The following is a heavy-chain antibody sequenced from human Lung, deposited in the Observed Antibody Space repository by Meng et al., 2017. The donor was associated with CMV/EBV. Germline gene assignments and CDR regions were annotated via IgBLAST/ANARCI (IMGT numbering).Heavy chain of an antibody. CDR3: LRRSGGSV. V-gene: IGHV4-4*02. Sequence: VRLPESGPAPVTPSETLSLTCAVSGDSITNHNWWAWVRQPPGKGLEWIGEIPHRGSSAYNPSLKSRVSMSIDKSKNQFSLKLTSVTAADTAVYHCLRRSGGSVWGQGTLVTVSS. CDR2: IPHRGSS. J-gene: IGHJ1*01. CDR1: GDSITNHNW. D-gene: IGHD3-10*01.